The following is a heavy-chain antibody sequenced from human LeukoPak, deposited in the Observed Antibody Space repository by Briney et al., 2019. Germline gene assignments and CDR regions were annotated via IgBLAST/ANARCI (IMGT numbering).Heavy chain of an antibody. J-gene: IGHJ4*02. CDR1: GYTFTSYA. CDR2: INAGNGNT. CDR3: ARQSGSYYFGYFDY. D-gene: IGHD1-26*01. Sequence: ASVKVSCKASGYTFTSYAMHWVRQAPGQRLEWMGWINAGNGNTKYSQEFQGRVTITRDTSASTAYMELSSLRSEDMAVYYCARQSGSYYFGYFDYWGQGTLVTISS. V-gene: IGHV1-3*03.